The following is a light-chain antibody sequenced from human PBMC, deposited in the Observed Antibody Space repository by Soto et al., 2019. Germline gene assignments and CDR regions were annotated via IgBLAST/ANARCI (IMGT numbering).Light chain of an antibody. V-gene: IGKV1-5*01. CDR2: DAS. CDR1: QTISSW. CDR3: QQYNSYPWT. Sequence: IKMNQSPSTPSASVGDRVTMSCRASQTISSWLAWYQQKPGKAPKLLIYDASNLESGVPSRFGGSGSGTEFTLTISSLQTDDFATYYCQQYNSYPWTFGQGTKVAIK. J-gene: IGKJ1*01.